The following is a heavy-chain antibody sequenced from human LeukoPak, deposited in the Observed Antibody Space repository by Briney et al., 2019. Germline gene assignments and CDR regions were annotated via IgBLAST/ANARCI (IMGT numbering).Heavy chain of an antibody. Sequence: SETLSLTCTVSGGSISSYYWSWIRQPAGKGLEWIGRIYTSGSTNYNPSLKSRVTMSVDTSKNQFSLKPSSVTAADTAVYYCARDTHTCCSSASCYDHYYYYYMDVWGKGTTVTVSS. CDR1: GGSISSYY. CDR2: IYTSGST. CDR3: ARDTHTCCSSASCYDHYYYYYMDV. D-gene: IGHD2-2*01. J-gene: IGHJ6*03. V-gene: IGHV4-4*07.